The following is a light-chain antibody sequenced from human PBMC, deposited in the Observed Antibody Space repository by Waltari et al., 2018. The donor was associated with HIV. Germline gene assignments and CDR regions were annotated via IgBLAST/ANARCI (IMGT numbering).Light chain of an antibody. CDR3: QSYDSGLSVV. J-gene: IGLJ3*02. CDR1: SSNIGAGFD. CDR2: GDT. Sequence: QSVLTQSPSVSGAPGQRVTISCTGNSSNIGAGFDVPWYQQLPETAPKLLIYGDTNRPSGVPDRFSGSKSGTSASLAITGLQAEDEADYYCQSYDSGLSVVFGGGTKLTVL. V-gene: IGLV1-40*01.